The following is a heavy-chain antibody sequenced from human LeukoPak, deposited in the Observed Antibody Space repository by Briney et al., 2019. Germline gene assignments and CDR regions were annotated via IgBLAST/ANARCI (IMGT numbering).Heavy chain of an antibody. CDR3: ARSIHYSSGWYAEERHYYFDY. CDR1: GGTFSSYA. CDR2: IIPIFGTA. D-gene: IGHD6-19*01. V-gene: IGHV1-69*06. J-gene: IGHJ4*02. Sequence: GASVKVSCKASGGTFSSYAISWVRQAPGQGLEWMGGIIPIFGTANYAQKFQGRVTITADKSTSTAYMELRSLRSDDTAVYYCARSIHYSSGWYAEERHYYFDYWGQGTLVTVSS.